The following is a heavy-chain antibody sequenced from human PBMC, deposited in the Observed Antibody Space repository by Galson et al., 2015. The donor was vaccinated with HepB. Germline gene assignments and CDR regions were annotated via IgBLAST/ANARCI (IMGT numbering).Heavy chain of an antibody. CDR3: ARPSWGRYYFGY. V-gene: IGHV1-18*01. D-gene: IGHD7-27*01. J-gene: IGHJ4*02. Sequence: SVKVSCKASGYTFTSYSINWVRQAPGQGLEWMGWISAYSGDTSYAQKLQGRVTMTTDTSTSTAYMELRSLRSDDTAVYYCARPSWGRYYFGYWGQGTLVSVSS. CDR1: GYTFTSYS. CDR2: ISAYSGDT.